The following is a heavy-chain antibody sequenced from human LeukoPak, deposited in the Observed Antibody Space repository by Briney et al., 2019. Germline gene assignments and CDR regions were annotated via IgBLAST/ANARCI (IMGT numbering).Heavy chain of an antibody. D-gene: IGHD6-13*01. Sequence: GGSLRLSCAASGFTVSGNYMSWVRQAPGKGLEWVSVIYSGGSTYYADSVKGRFTISRDNSKNTLYLQMNSLRAEGTAVYYCASLHTSAAPDAFDIWGQGTMVTVSS. CDR3: ASLHTSAAPDAFDI. V-gene: IGHV3-53*05. CDR2: IYSGGST. J-gene: IGHJ3*02. CDR1: GFTVSGNY.